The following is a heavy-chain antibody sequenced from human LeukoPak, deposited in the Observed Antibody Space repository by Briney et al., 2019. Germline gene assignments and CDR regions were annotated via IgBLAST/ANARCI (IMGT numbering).Heavy chain of an antibody. CDR1: GFTVSANY. V-gene: IGHV3-53*01. D-gene: IGHD3-3*01. CDR3: ARSGEFDFWSGYYY. CDR2: IYSDGRT. J-gene: IGHJ4*02. Sequence: GGSLRLPCAAFGFTVSANYTSWVRQAPGKGLEWVSIIYSDGRTLYADSVKGRFTISRDNSKNTVYLQMNSLRAEDTAVYYCARSGEFDFWSGYYYWGRGTLVTVSS.